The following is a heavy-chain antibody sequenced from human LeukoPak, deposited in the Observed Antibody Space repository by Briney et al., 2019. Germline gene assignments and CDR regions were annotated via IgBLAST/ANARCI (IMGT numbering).Heavy chain of an antibody. D-gene: IGHD1-26*01. V-gene: IGHV4-34*01. CDR2: INHSGST. J-gene: IGHJ6*02. CDR1: GGPFSGYY. CDR3: ATLLGPHRYYYGMDV. Sequence: SETLSLTCAVYGGPFSGYYWSWIRQPPGKGLEWIGEINHSGSTNYNPSLKSRVTISVDTSKNQFSLKLSSVTAADTAVYYCATLLGPHRYYYGMDVWGQGTTVTVSS.